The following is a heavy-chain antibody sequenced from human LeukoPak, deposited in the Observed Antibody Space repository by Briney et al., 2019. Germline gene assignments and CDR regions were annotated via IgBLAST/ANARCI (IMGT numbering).Heavy chain of an antibody. V-gene: IGHV1-46*03. Sequence: ASVKVSRKASGYTFTSYYMHWVRQAPGQGLEWMGIINPSGGSTSYAQKFQGRVTMTRDTSTSTVYMELSSLRSEDTAVYYCARAYLAGTALPLSDQDWFDPWGQGTLVTVSS. CDR2: INPSGGST. CDR3: ARAYLAGTALPLSDQDWFDP. J-gene: IGHJ5*02. CDR1: GYTFTSYY. D-gene: IGHD1-7*01.